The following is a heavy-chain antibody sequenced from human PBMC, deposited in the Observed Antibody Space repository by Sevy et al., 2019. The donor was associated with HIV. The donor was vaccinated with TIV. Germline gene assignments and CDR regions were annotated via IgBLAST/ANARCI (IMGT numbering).Heavy chain of an antibody. J-gene: IGHJ4*02. Sequence: GGSLRLSCAASGFTFSSYAMHWVRQAPGKGLEWVAVISYDGSNKYDADSVKGRFTISRDNSKNTLYLQMNSLRAEDTAVYYCARPLDTAMVTPLEYWGQGTLVTVSS. V-gene: IGHV3-30-3*01. CDR3: ARPLDTAMVTPLEY. D-gene: IGHD5-18*01. CDR1: GFTFSSYA. CDR2: ISYDGSNK.